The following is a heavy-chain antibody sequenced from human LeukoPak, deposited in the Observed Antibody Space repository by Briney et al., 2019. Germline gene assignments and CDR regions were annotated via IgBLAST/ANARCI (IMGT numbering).Heavy chain of an antibody. J-gene: IGHJ4*02. CDR1: VGSVSTYF. Sequence: PSETLSLTCTVSVGSVSTYFWSWIRHPPGRELEWIGYIYNSESTNYSPSLKSRVTMSVDTSKNQFSLKLTSVTAADTAVYYCALGYGGGVGDHWGQGILVTVSS. D-gene: IGHD4-23*01. CDR3: ALGYGGGVGDH. CDR2: IYNSEST. V-gene: IGHV4-59*08.